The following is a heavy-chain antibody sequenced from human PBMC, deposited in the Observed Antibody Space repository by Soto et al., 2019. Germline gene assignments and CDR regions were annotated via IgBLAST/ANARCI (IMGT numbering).Heavy chain of an antibody. CDR3: ARDGYCSSTSCPVTFDY. V-gene: IGHV1-46*01. Sequence: ASVKVSCKASGYTFTSYGISWVRQAPGQGLEWMGIINPSGGSTSYAQKFQGRVTMTRDTSTSTVYMELSSLRSEDTAVYYCARDGYCSSTSCPVTFDYWGQGTLVTVSS. D-gene: IGHD2-2*01. J-gene: IGHJ4*02. CDR1: GYTFTSYG. CDR2: INPSGGST.